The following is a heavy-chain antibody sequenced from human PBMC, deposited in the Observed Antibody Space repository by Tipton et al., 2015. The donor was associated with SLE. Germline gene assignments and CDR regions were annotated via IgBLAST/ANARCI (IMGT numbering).Heavy chain of an antibody. CDR3: ARDSNWFDY. CDR2: IYYSGST. D-gene: IGHD7-27*01. V-gene: IGHV4-39*07. J-gene: IGHJ4*02. Sequence: TLSLTCTVSGGSIRSSSYYWGWIRQPPGKGLEWIGSIYYSGSTYYNPSLKSRVTISVDTSKNQFSLKLSSVTAADTAVYYCARDSNWFDYWGQGTLVTVSS. CDR1: GGSIRSSSYY.